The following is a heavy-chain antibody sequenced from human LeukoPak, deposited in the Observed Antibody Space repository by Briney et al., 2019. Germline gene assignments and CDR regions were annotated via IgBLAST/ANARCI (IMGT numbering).Heavy chain of an antibody. D-gene: IGHD1-1*01. CDR1: EFTFSSYS. Sequence: GGSLRLSCAASEFTFSSYSMNWVRQAPGKGLEWVSYITNSGNSKSYADSVKGRFTISRDNTKNSLYLQMNGLRAEDTAVYYCAAVPGTLNFDYWGQGTLVTVSS. V-gene: IGHV3-48*01. CDR3: AAVPGTLNFDY. J-gene: IGHJ4*02. CDR2: ITNSGNSK.